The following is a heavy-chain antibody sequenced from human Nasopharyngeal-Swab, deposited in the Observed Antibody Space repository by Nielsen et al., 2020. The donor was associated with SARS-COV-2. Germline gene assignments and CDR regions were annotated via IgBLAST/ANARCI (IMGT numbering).Heavy chain of an antibody. J-gene: IGHJ1*01. CDR2: ISWNSGSI. Sequence: GGSLRLSCTASGFTFGDYAMHWVRQAPGKGLEWVSGISWNSGSIGYADSVKGRFTISRDNAKNSLYLQMNSLRAEDTALYYCAKDFYYDSSGPPSVQHWGQGTLVTVSS. D-gene: IGHD3-22*01. V-gene: IGHV3-9*01. CDR3: AKDFYYDSSGPPSVQH. CDR1: GFTFGDYA.